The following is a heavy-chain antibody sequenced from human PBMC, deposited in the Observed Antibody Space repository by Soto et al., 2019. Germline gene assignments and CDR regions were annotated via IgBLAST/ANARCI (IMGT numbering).Heavy chain of an antibody. D-gene: IGHD3-3*01. V-gene: IGHV4-30-4*01. J-gene: IGHJ4*02. Sequence: SETLSLTCTVSGGSISSGDYYWSWIRQPPGKGLEWIGYIYYSGSTYYNPSLKSRVTISVDTSKKQFSLKLRSVTAADTAVYFCATLRGLGVVSPYFDYWGQGLMVTVSS. CDR1: GGSISSGDYY. CDR2: IYYSGST. CDR3: ATLRGLGVVSPYFDY.